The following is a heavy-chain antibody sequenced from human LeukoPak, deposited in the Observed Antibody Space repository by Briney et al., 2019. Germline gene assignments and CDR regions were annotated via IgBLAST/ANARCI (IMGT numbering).Heavy chain of an antibody. D-gene: IGHD4/OR15-4a*01. CDR3: AKRALTDYYYYMDV. V-gene: IGHV3-23*01. CDR2: IGGTGDNI. J-gene: IGHJ6*03. CDR1: GFAFSTYV. Sequence: GGSLRLSCAASGFAFSTYVMNWVRQAPGKGLEWVSTIGGTGDNIYYADSVKGRFTISRDNSKNTVFLQMNSLRVEDTAVYYCAKRALTDYYYYMDVWGKGTTVTVSS.